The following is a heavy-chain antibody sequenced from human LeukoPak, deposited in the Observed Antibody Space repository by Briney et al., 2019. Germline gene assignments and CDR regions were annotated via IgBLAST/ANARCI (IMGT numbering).Heavy chain of an antibody. V-gene: IGHV3-33*01. Sequence: PGGSLRLSCAASGFTFSSYGMHWVRQAPGKGLEWVAVIWYDGSNKYYADSVKGRFTISRDNSKNTLYLQMNSLRAEDTAVYYCARDWAANNWNYGGRRTEGFDPWGQGTLVTVSS. D-gene: IGHD1-7*01. CDR3: ARDWAANNWNYGGRRTEGFDP. CDR1: GFTFSSYG. J-gene: IGHJ5*02. CDR2: IWYDGSNK.